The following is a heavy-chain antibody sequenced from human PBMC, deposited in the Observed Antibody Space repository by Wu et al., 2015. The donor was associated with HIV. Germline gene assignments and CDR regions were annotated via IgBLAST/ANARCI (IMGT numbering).Heavy chain of an antibody. D-gene: IGHD3-22*01. Sequence: QVQLVQSGAEVKKPGSSVKVSCKASGGTFSYYALNWVRQAPGQALEWMGGIIPFFGEANYAQKFQGRVTITADESTSTAYVELSSLRSDDTAVYYCATRFYSDNGASYWPGVFWGQGTLVTVSS. CDR3: ATRFYSDNGASYWPGVF. CDR2: IIPFFGEA. J-gene: IGHJ4*02. CDR1: GGTFSYYA. V-gene: IGHV1-69*12.